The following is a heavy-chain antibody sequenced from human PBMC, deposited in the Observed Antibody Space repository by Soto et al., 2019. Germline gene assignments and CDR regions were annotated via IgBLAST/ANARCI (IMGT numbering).Heavy chain of an antibody. CDR3: AREGPPEDY. Sequence: ASVKVSCKASGYTFTSYYMHWVRQAPGQGLEWMGIINPSDGSTRYAQKVQGRVTMTRDTSTSTAYMELRSLRSDDTAVYYCAREGPPEDYWGQGTLVTVSS. CDR2: INPSDGST. J-gene: IGHJ4*02. CDR1: GYTFTSYY. V-gene: IGHV1-46*01.